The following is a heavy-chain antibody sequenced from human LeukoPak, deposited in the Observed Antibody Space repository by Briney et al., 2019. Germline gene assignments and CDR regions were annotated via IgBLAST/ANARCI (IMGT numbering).Heavy chain of an antibody. V-gene: IGHV3-11*01. CDR1: GFTFSDYY. Sequence: GRSLRLSCAAFGFTFSDYYMSWIRQAPGKGLEWLSYISGSGDSKFYADSVKGRFTISRDNAKNSLYLQINSLRAEDTAIYYCARRAYSDYFFDSWGQGTLVTVSS. CDR2: ISGSGDSK. CDR3: ARRAYSDYFFDS. J-gene: IGHJ4*02. D-gene: IGHD4-11*01.